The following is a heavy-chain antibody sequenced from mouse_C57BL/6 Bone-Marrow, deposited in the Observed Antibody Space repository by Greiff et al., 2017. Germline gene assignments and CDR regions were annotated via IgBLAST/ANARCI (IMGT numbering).Heavy chain of an antibody. J-gene: IGHJ1*03. V-gene: IGHV1-67*01. CDR3: ASPYYGSSYGYWYFDV. CDR1: GYTFTDYA. Sequence: VKLMESGPELVRPGVSVKISCKGSGYTFTDYAMHWVKQSHAKSLEWIGVISTYYGDASYNQKFKDKGTMTVDKSSSPAYMELARLTSEDSAFYYCASPYYGSSYGYWYFDVWGTGTTVTVSS. CDR2: ISTYYGDA. D-gene: IGHD1-1*01.